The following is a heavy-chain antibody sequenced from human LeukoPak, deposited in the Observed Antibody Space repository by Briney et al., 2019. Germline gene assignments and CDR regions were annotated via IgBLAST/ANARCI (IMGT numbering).Heavy chain of an antibody. CDR1: GFTFRDYW. Sequence: PGGSLRLSCEASGFTFRDYWMHWVRQAPGKGLVWVARINTDGSSTNYADSVKGRFTISRDNSKNTLYLQMNSLRAEDTAVYYCAKVPEDILTGLYYYYGMDVWGQGTTVTVSS. D-gene: IGHD3-9*01. J-gene: IGHJ6*02. V-gene: IGHV3-74*01. CDR3: AKVPEDILTGLYYYYGMDV. CDR2: INTDGSST.